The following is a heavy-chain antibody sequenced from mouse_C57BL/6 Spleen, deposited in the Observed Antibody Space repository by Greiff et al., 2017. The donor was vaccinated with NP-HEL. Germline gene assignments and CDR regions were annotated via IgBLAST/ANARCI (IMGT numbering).Heavy chain of an antibody. CDR2: INPSTGGT. CDR3: ARSSYDAFDFDV. CDR1: GYSFTGYY. J-gene: IGHJ1*03. Sequence: EVQLQQSGPELVKPGASVKISCKASGYSFTGYYMNWGKQSPEKILEWIGEINPSTGGTTYNQKFKAKATLTVDKASSTVYMQLKSLASEDSAVYYCARSSYDAFDFDVWGTETTVTVSS. V-gene: IGHV1-42*01. D-gene: IGHD2-3*01.